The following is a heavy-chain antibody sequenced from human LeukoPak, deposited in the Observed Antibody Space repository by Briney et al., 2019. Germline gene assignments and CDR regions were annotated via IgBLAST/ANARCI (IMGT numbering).Heavy chain of an antibody. J-gene: IGHJ4*02. Sequence: GASVKVSCKASGYTFTIYGISWVRQAPGQGLEWMGWISAYNGDTNYAQKLQGRVTMTTDISTSTAYMELRSLRSDDTAVYYCARLSMVRGDHYFDYWGQGTLVTVSS. CDR1: GYTFTIYG. V-gene: IGHV1-18*01. CDR3: ARLSMVRGDHYFDY. CDR2: ISAYNGDT. D-gene: IGHD3-10*01.